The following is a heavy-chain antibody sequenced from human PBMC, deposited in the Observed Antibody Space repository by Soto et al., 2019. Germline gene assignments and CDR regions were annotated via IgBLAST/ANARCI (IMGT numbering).Heavy chain of an antibody. Sequence: PGGSLRLSCAASGFTFSSYEMNWVRQAPGKGLEWVSYISSSGSTIYYADSVKGRFTISRDNAKNSLYLQMNSLRADDTAVYYCARDPYPSADMVVGPDDFDSWGQGTMVTVSS. D-gene: IGHD2-2*01. CDR1: GFTFSSYE. J-gene: IGHJ3*02. CDR3: ARDPYPSADMVVGPDDFDS. V-gene: IGHV3-48*03. CDR2: ISSSGSTI.